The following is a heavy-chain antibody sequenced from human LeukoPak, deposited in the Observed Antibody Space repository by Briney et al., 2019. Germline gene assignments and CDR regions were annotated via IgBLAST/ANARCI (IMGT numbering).Heavy chain of an antibody. CDR2: INPNSGGT. CDR1: GYIFTGYY. J-gene: IGHJ4*02. CDR3: ARGPDYYDSSGYYTN. Sequence: ASVKVSCKASGYIFTGYYMHWVRQAPGQGLEWVGWINPNSGGTNYAQKFQGWVTMTRDTSISTDYMELSRLRSDDTAVYYCARGPDYYDSSGYYTNWGQGTLVTVSS. D-gene: IGHD3-22*01. V-gene: IGHV1-2*04.